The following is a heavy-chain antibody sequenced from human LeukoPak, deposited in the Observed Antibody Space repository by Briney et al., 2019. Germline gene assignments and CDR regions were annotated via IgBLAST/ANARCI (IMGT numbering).Heavy chain of an antibody. CDR2: ITPLFGTA. D-gene: IGHD3-3*01. Sequence: GASVKVSCKASGGTFSKYTISWVRQRPGQGLEWMGGITPLFGTANYAQKFQGRVTITADESTSTAYMELSSLRSEDTAVYYCARVGDEWLSNDYWGQGTLVTVSS. V-gene: IGHV1-69*13. J-gene: IGHJ4*02. CDR1: GGTFSKYT. CDR3: ARVGDEWLSNDY.